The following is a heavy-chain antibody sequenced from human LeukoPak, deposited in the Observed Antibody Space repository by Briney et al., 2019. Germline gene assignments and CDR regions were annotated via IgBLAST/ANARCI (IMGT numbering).Heavy chain of an antibody. J-gene: IGHJ4*02. CDR3: ARALPGDSSGTIFDY. V-gene: IGHV4-34*01. CDR1: GGSFSGYY. CDR2: INHSGST. Sequence: MASETLSLTCAVYGGSFSGYYWSWIRQPPGKGLEWIGEINHSGSTNYNPSLKSRVTISVDTSKNQFSLKLSSVTAADTAVYYCARALPGDSSGTIFDYWGQGTLVTVSS. D-gene: IGHD3-22*01.